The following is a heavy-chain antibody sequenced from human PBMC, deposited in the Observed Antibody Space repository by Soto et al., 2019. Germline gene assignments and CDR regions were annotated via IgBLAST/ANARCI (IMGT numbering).Heavy chain of an antibody. CDR1: RFTFSHYA. J-gene: IGHJ4*02. Sequence: EVQLLESGGGLVQPGGSLRLSCAVSRFTFSHYAMSWVRQAPGKGLEWVSTIGGSGDYSYYADSVKGRFIISRDNSTNTLYLQMNSLTAEDTAVYYCATDDRAHHDYWSGFYDSWGQGTQVTVSS. CDR3: ATDDRAHHDYWSGFYDS. V-gene: IGHV3-23*01. D-gene: IGHD3-3*01. CDR2: IGGSGDYS.